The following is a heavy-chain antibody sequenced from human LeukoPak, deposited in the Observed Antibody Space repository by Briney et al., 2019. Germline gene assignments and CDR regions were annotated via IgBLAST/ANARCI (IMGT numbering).Heavy chain of an antibody. CDR3: ARGTNFWSGQTPPPQKSRYYYYMDV. V-gene: IGHV1-69*05. J-gene: IGHJ6*03. CDR2: IIPIFGTA. Sequence: SVKVSCKASGGTFSSYAISWVRQAPGQGLEWMGGIIPIFGTANYAQKFQGRVTITTDESTSTAYMELSSLRSEDTAVYYCARGTNFWSGQTPPPQKSRYYYYMDVWGKGTTVTVSS. CDR1: GGTFSSYA. D-gene: IGHD3-3*01.